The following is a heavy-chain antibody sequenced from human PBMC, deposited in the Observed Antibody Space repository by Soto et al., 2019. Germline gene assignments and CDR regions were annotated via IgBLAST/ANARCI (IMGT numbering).Heavy chain of an antibody. D-gene: IGHD5-12*01. V-gene: IGHV3-23*01. Sequence: GGSLRLSCAASGFTFSDYVMTWVRQAPGKGLEWVSAISGTGGTTYYADSVKGRFTFSRDNSKNTLYLQMSSLRAEDTALYYCAKSARGDGYKNAFDIWGQGTMVTVSS. J-gene: IGHJ3*02. CDR2: ISGTGGTT. CDR3: AKSARGDGYKNAFDI. CDR1: GFTFSDYV.